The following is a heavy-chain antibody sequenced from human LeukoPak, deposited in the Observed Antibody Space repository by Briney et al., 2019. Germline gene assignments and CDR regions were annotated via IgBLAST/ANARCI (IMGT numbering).Heavy chain of an antibody. J-gene: IGHJ4*02. Sequence: ASVKVSCKASGGTFSSYAISWVRQAPGQGLEWMGRIIPILGIANYAQKLQGRVTMTTDTSTSTAYMELRSLRSDDTAVYYCARDGSGSYSDYWGQGTLVTVSS. D-gene: IGHD1-26*01. CDR1: GGTFSSYA. CDR2: IIPILGIA. V-gene: IGHV1-69*04. CDR3: ARDGSGSYSDY.